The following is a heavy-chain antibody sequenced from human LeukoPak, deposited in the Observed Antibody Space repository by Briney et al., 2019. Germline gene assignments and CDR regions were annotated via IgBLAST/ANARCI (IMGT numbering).Heavy chain of an antibody. CDR1: GGSISSSGYY. Sequence: SETLSLTCTVSGGSISSSGYYWGWLRQPPGKGLEWIGSIYYSGSTYYNPSLKSRVTISVDTSKNQFSLRLSSVTAADTAVYYCARPLGPGAFDIWGQGTMVTVSS. CDR2: IYYSGST. CDR3: ARPLGPGAFDI. V-gene: IGHV4-39*01. D-gene: IGHD7-27*01. J-gene: IGHJ3*02.